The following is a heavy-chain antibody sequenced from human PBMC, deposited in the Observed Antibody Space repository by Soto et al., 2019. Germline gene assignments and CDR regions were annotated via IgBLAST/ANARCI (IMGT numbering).Heavy chain of an antibody. CDR3: ARDIEYYYGSGGYYYYYYYSMSV. D-gene: IGHD3-10*01. J-gene: IGHJ6*02. CDR2: ISYEGSNK. V-gene: IGHV3-30-3*01. CDR1: GFTFSRYA. Sequence: GGSLTLACPPSGFTFSRYAMQWVRQAPGKGLEWVAVISYEGSNKYYADSVKGRFTISRDNSKNTLYLQMNSLRAEDTAVYYCARDIEYYYGSGGYYYYYYYSMSVWGQGTTVTVSS.